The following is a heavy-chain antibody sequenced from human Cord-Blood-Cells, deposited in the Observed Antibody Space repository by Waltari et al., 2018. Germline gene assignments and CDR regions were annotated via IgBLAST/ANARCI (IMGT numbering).Heavy chain of an antibody. CDR2: INHSGST. Sequence: QVQLQQWGAGLLKPSETLSLTCAVYGGSFSGYYWSWIRQPPGKGLEWIGEINHSGSTNYNPSLKSRVTISVDTSKNQFSLKLSSVTAADTAVYYCARMLKTRGGWGTPDAFDIWGQGTMVTVSS. D-gene: IGHD1-7*01. V-gene: IGHV4-34*01. CDR3: ARMLKTRGGWGTPDAFDI. CDR1: GGSFSGYY. J-gene: IGHJ3*02.